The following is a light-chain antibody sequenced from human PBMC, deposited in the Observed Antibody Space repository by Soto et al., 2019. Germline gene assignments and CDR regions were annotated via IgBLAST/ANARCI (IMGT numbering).Light chain of an antibody. CDR3: QLYGRSPFT. Sequence: EIVMTQSPGTLSLSPGETATLSYRASQSVSSNYVAWFHQKPGQAPRLLIYGASSRATGVPDRFSASGSGTDFTLTISRLEPEDFAVYYCQLYGRSPFTFGPGTKVDIK. CDR1: QSVSSNY. V-gene: IGKV3-20*01. J-gene: IGKJ3*01. CDR2: GAS.